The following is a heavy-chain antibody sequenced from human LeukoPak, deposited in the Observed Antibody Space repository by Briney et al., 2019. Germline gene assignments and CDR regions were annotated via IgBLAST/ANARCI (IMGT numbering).Heavy chain of an antibody. CDR1: GYTFTSYG. CDR3: ARGGPITMIVVVFPIDY. D-gene: IGHD3-22*01. CDR2: ISAYNGNT. Sequence: ASVKVSCKASGYTFTSYGISWVRQAPGQGLEWMGWISAYNGNTNYAQKLQGRVTMTTGTSTSTAYMELRSLRSDDTAVYYCARGGPITMIVVVFPIDYWGQGTLVAVSS. J-gene: IGHJ4*02. V-gene: IGHV1-18*01.